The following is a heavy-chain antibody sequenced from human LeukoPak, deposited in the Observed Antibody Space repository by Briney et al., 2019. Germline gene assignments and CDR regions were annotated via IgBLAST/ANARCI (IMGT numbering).Heavy chain of an antibody. J-gene: IGHJ4*02. V-gene: IGHV1-8*01. CDR2: MNPNSGNT. CDR1: GYTFTSYD. CDR3: ARATHPSGWYGGGLNY. Sequence: GSVKVSCKASGYTFTSYDINWVRQATGQGLEWMGWMNPNSGNTGYAQKFQGRVTMTRNTSISTAYMELSSLRSEDTAVYYCARATHPSGWYGGGLNYWGQRTLVTVSS. D-gene: IGHD6-19*01.